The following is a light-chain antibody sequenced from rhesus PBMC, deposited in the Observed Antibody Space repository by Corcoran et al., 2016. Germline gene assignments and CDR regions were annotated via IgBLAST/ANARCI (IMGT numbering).Light chain of an antibody. V-gene: IGKV1-74*01. Sequence: DIQMTQSPSSLSASVGDRVTITFRTSENVNNYLNWYQQKPGKAPKLLDYKATTLKSGVPSRFSRSGSGTDYTFPISSLQSEDVATYYCQHNYGTPFTFGPGTKLDIK. CDR1: ENVNNY. CDR2: KAT. J-gene: IGKJ3*01. CDR3: QHNYGTPFT.